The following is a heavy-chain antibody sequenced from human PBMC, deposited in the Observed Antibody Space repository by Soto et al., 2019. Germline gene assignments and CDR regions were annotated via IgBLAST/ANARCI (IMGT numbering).Heavy chain of an antibody. V-gene: IGHV4-34*01. CDR2: INHSGST. J-gene: IGHJ6*02. D-gene: IGHD3-10*01. CDR1: GGSFSGYY. Sequence: SETLSLTCAVYGGSFSGYYWSWIRQPPGKGLEWIGEINHSGSTNYNPSLKSRVTISVDTSKNQFSLKLGSVTAADTAVYYCARAPPRLLWFGELLKAYGMDVWGQGTTVTVSS. CDR3: ARAPPRLLWFGELLKAYGMDV.